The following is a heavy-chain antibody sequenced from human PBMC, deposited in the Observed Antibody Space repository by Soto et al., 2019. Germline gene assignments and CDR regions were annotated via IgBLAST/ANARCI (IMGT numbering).Heavy chain of an antibody. D-gene: IGHD3-22*01. CDR2: ITGSGDYT. Sequence: EVQLLESGGGLVQPGGSLRLSCGASGFNFRLYPMAWVRQAPGKGLEWVSSITGSGDYTYYADSVKGRFTISRDNSKNTLYLQMNSLRAGDTAVYYCAKARYFDSTGYLYYFDYWGQGTLITVSS. J-gene: IGHJ4*02. V-gene: IGHV3-23*01. CDR3: AKARYFDSTGYLYYFDY. CDR1: GFNFRLYP.